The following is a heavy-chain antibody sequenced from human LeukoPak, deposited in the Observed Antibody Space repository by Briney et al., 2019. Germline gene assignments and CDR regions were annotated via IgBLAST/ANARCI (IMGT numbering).Heavy chain of an antibody. Sequence: GGSLRLSCAASGFTLSSYAMSWVRQAPGKGLEWVSSISGCGGGGSTDYADSVKGRFTISRDSSKNTLYLQMNSLRAEDTAVYYCARGSKKYDILTGSLNWFDPWGQGTLVTVSS. J-gene: IGHJ5*02. CDR3: ARGSKKYDILTGSLNWFDP. CDR1: GFTLSSYA. V-gene: IGHV3-23*01. D-gene: IGHD3-9*01. CDR2: ISGCGGGGST.